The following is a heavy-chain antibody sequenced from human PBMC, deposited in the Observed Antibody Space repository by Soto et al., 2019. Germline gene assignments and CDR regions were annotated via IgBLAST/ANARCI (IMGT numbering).Heavy chain of an antibody. CDR1: GGSISSSNW. Sequence: QVQLQESGPGLVKPPGTLSLTCAVSGGSISSSNWWSWVRLPPGKGLEWIGEIYHSGTTNYNPSLKSRVTISVDKSKNQFSPKLSSVTAADTAVYYCARRGDGSGSLDYWGQGTLVTVFS. V-gene: IGHV4-4*03. D-gene: IGHD3-10*01. CDR2: IYHSGTT. CDR3: ARRGDGSGSLDY. J-gene: IGHJ4*02.